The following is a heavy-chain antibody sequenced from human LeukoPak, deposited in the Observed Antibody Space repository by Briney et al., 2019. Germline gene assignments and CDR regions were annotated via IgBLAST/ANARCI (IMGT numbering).Heavy chain of an antibody. D-gene: IGHD5-18*01. CDR1: GFTVSNNY. Sequence: PGGSLRLSCAASGFTVSNNYMIWVRQASGKGLEWVSLLYTGGETNYADSVKGRFTISRDTSKNTVSLHMSSLRAEDTAVYYCARGFAPAYNFGVFDYWGQGTLVTVSS. V-gene: IGHV3-53*01. CDR2: LYTGGET. CDR3: ARGFAPAYNFGVFDY. J-gene: IGHJ4*02.